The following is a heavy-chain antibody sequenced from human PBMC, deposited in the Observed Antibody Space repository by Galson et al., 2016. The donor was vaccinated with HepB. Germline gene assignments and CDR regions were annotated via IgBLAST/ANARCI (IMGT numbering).Heavy chain of an antibody. CDR2: IWFDGSDK. Sequence: SLRLSCAASGFIFSSYGMHWVRQAPGKGLEWVAVIWFDGSDKYYADSVKGRFTISRDNSKNTVYLQMNSLRADDTAVYYCARDLSGPDYWGQGTLVTASS. J-gene: IGHJ4*02. V-gene: IGHV3-33*01. CDR1: GFIFSSYG. CDR3: ARDLSGPDY.